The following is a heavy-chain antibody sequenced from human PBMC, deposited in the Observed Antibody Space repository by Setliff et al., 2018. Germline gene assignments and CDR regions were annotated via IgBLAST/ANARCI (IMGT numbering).Heavy chain of an antibody. Sequence: ASVKVSCKASGGTFSSYGISWVRQAPGQGLEWMGGTIPIFGTTDYAQKFQGRVTIITDESTRTAFMQLSSLRSEDTAVYYCVREGVDSRSSTDYRYYMVVWGKGTTVTVSS. CDR3: VREGVDSRSSTDYRYYMVV. CDR1: GGTFSSYG. V-gene: IGHV1-69*05. CDR2: TIPIFGTT. J-gene: IGHJ6*03. D-gene: IGHD3-22*01.